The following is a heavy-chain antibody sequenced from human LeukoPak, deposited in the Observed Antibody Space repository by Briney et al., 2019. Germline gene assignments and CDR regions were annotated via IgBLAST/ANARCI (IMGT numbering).Heavy chain of an antibody. CDR1: GYTFTGYY. CDR3: AGGLRYFDCLHCAFDI. CDR2: INPNSGGT. D-gene: IGHD3-9*01. V-gene: IGHV1-2*02. Sequence: GASVKVSCKASGYTFTGYYMHWVRQAPGQGLEWMGWINPNSGGTNYAQKFQGRVTMTRDTSISTAYMELSRLRSDDTAVYYCAGGLRYFDCLHCAFDIWGQGTMVTVSS. J-gene: IGHJ3*02.